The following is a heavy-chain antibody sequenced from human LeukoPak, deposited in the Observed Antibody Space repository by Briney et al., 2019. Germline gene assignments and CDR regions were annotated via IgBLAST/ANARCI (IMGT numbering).Heavy chain of an antibody. V-gene: IGHV3-49*04. J-gene: IGHJ4*02. CDR2: IRSKAYGGTT. Sequence: GRSLRLSCTASGFTFGDYAMSWVRQAPGKGLEWVGFIRSKAYGGTTEYAASVKGRFTISRDDSKSIAYLQMNSLKTEDTAVYYCTREEPMERKADYWGQGTLVTVSS. CDR1: GFTFGDYA. CDR3: TREEPMERKADY. D-gene: IGHD1-1*01.